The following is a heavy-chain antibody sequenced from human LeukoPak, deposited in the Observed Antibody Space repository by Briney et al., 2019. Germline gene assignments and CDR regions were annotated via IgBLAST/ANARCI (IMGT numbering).Heavy chain of an antibody. J-gene: IGHJ5*02. CDR1: GGSFSGYY. CDR2: INHSGST. Sequence: PSETLSLTCAVYGGSFSGYYWSWIRQPPGKGLEWIGEINHSGSTNYNPSVKSRVTISVDTSKNQFSLKLSSVTAADTAVYYCARAGVRYFDWLSPGTRNWFDPWGQGTLVTVSS. V-gene: IGHV4-34*01. CDR3: ARAGVRYFDWLSPGTRNWFDP. D-gene: IGHD3-9*01.